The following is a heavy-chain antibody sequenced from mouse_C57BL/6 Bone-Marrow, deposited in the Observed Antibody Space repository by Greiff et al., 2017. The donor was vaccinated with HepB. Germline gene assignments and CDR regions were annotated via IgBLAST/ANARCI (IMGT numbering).Heavy chain of an antibody. V-gene: IGHV1-61*01. D-gene: IGHD4-1*01. CDR2: IYPSDSET. CDR1: GYTFTSYW. Sequence: QVRLQQPGAELVRPGSSVKLSCKASGYTFTSYWMDWVKQRPGQGLEWIGNIYPSDSETHYNQKFKDKATLTVDKSSSTAYMQLSSLTSEDSAVYYCARRGANWDIFDYWGQGTTLTVSS. CDR3: ARRGANWDIFDY. J-gene: IGHJ2*01.